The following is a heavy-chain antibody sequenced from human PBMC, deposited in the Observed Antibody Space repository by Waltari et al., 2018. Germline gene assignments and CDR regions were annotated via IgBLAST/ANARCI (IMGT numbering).Heavy chain of an antibody. CDR1: GFAFANYG. CDR2: ISGSGGTT. CDR3: AKSSGSYYEVFDY. Sequence: EVRLVESGGGLVQPGGSLRLSCAASGFAFANYGMSWVRQAPGEGLEGVSSISGSGGTTYYADSVKGRFTMSKDNSKNTLFLQMNSLRVDDTADYYCAKSSGSYYEVFDYWGRGTLVTVSS. J-gene: IGHJ4*02. D-gene: IGHD1-26*01. V-gene: IGHV3-23*04.